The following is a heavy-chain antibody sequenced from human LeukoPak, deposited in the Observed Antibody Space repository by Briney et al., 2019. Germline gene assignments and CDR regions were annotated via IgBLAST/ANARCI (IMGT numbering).Heavy chain of an antibody. CDR2: ISSSSSYI. CDR3: ARVHRYDYADHGFGY. Sequence: GGSLRLSCAASGFTFSSYSMNWVRQAPGKGLEWVSSISSSSSYIYYADSVKGRFTISRDNAKSSLYLQMNSLRAEDTAVYYCARVHRYDYADHGFGYWGQGTLVTVSS. CDR1: GFTFSSYS. D-gene: IGHD4-17*01. V-gene: IGHV3-21*01. J-gene: IGHJ4*02.